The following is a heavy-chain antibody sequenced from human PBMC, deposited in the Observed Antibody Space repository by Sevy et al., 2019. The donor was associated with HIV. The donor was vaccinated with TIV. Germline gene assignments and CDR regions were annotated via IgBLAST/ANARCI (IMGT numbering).Heavy chain of an antibody. Sequence: GVSLRLSCAASGFMFSSYSMNWVRQAPGKGLEWVSSISSDSNYIYYADSVKGRFTISRDNAKNSLYLQMNSLRAEDTAVYYCAGPDATGGMDVWGQGSRVTVSS. CDR3: AGPDATGGMDV. V-gene: IGHV3-21*01. CDR2: ISSDSNYI. J-gene: IGHJ6*02. CDR1: GFMFSSYS.